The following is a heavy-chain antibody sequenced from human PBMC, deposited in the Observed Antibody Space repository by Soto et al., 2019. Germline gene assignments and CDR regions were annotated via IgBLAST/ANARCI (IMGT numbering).Heavy chain of an antibody. Sequence: EVQLLESGGGLVQPGGSLRLSCAASGFTFSTYAMSWVRQAPGKGLEWDSKIINSGGSTYYADSVKGRFTISRDNSKNTLYLQRNSLRAEDTAVYYCATGQQLGYWGQGTLVTVSS. CDR3: ATGQQLGY. CDR1: GFTFSTYA. V-gene: IGHV3-23*01. D-gene: IGHD6-13*01. CDR2: IINSGGST. J-gene: IGHJ4*02.